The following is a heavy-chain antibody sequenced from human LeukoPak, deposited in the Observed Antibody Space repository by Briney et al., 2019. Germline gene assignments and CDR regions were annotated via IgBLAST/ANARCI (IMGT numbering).Heavy chain of an antibody. Sequence: SETLSLTCTVSGGSISSSSYYWGWIRQPPGKGLEWIGRIYTSGSTNYNPSLKRRVTISVDTSKNQFSLKLSSVTAADTAVYYCAREGLNMVRGVIPKEAWGWFDPWGQGTLVTVSS. CDR3: AREGLNMVRGVIPKEAWGWFDP. V-gene: IGHV4-61*02. CDR2: IYTSGST. J-gene: IGHJ5*02. D-gene: IGHD3-10*01. CDR1: GGSISSSSYY.